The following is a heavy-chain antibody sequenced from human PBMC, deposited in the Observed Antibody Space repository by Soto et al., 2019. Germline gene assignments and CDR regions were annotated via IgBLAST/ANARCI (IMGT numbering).Heavy chain of an antibody. Sequence: EVQLVESGGGLVQPGGSLTLSCAASGFTFSSHWMSWVRQAPGKGLEWVANIKEDGSEKFYVDSVKSRFTISRDNAKNSLYLQMNNMGVAATAVYYCARGVRAVPGLGDYWGQGTLVTVTS. D-gene: IGHD3-10*01. CDR1: GFTFSSHW. J-gene: IGHJ4*02. V-gene: IGHV3-7*05. CDR2: IKEDGSEK. CDR3: ARGVRAVPGLGDY.